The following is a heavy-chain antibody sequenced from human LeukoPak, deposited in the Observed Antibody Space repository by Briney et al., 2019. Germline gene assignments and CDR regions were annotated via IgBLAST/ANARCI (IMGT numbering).Heavy chain of an antibody. CDR1: GGSISSGGVY. CDR3: ARAAWRGTNSRDAFDI. J-gene: IGHJ3*02. V-gene: IGHV4-31*03. CDR2: ISYSGTT. Sequence: SETLSLTCTVSGGSISSGGVYWSWIGQHPGKGLEWIGNISYSGTTYYNPSLKMRLSLSLDTSKNQFSLELSSVTAADTAVYYCARAAWRGTNSRDAFDIWGLGTVVTVSS. D-gene: IGHD4/OR15-4a*01.